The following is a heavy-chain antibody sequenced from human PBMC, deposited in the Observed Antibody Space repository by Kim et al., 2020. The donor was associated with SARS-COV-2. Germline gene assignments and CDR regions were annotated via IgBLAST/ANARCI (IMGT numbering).Heavy chain of an antibody. CDR2: IRPIGRTT. CDR1: ESSFSSYT. CDR3: ASESFDI. Sequence: GGSLRLSCAASESSFSSYTMHWVRQAPGKGLEYVSGIRPIGRTTYYATSVKGRFTISRDNSKTKLYLQMGSMRLEDMAIYHCASESFDIWSQGTRVTVSS. V-gene: IGHV3-64*01. J-gene: IGHJ3*02.